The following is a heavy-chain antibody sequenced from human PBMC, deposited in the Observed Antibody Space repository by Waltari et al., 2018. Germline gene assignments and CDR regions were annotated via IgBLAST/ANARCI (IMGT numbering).Heavy chain of an antibody. CDR1: GGFFSGYY. V-gene: IGHV4-34*01. J-gene: IGHJ3*02. Sequence: QVQLQQWGAGLLKPSETLSLTCAVYGGFFSGYYWSWIRQPPGKWLEWIGEINHSGSTNYNPSLKSRVTISVDTSKNQFSRKLSSVTAADTAVYYCARGTRLLRFLEWLLRPAFDIWGQGTMVTVSS. CDR2: INHSGST. D-gene: IGHD3-3*01. CDR3: ARGTRLLRFLEWLLRPAFDI.